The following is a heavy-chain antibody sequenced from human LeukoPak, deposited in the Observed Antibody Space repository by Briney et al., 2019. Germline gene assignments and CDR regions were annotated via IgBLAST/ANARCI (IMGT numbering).Heavy chain of an antibody. V-gene: IGHV3-30-3*01. CDR1: GFTFSSYA. J-gene: IGHJ6*02. CDR2: ISYDGSNK. Sequence: PGGSLRLSCAASGFTFSSYAMHWVRQAPGKGLEWVAVISYDGSNKYYADSVKGRFTISRDNSKNTLYLQMNSLRAEDTAVYYCARDSPRNGMDVWGQGTTVTVSS. CDR3: ARDSPRNGMDV.